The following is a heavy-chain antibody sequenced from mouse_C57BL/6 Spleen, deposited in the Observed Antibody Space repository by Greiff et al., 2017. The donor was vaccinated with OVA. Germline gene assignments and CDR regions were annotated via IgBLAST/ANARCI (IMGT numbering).Heavy chain of an antibody. Sequence: VQLQQPGAELVKPGASVKLSCKASGYTFTSYWMHWVKPRPGRGLEWIGRIDPNSGCTMYNEKFQSTATLTVDKPSSTAYMQLSSLTSEDSAVYYCGALYYYGSSYGYFDVWGTGTTVTVSS. CDR2: IDPNSGCT. D-gene: IGHD1-1*01. CDR1: GYTFTSYW. V-gene: IGHV1-72*01. CDR3: GALYYYGSSYGYFDV. J-gene: IGHJ1*03.